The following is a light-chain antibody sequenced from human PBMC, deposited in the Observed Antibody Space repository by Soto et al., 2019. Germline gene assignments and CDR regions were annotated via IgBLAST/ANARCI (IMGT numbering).Light chain of an antibody. V-gene: IGLV2-8*01. CDR3: SSFAGSHYV. CDR2: DVL. CDR1: SSDVGGYEY. Sequence: QSVLAQPPSASGSPGQSVTISCTGTSSDVGGYEYVSWYQQHPGKAPKLIIYDVLKRPSGVPDRFSGSKSANMASLTVSGLQAEDEADYYCSSFAGSHYVFGTGTKVTVL. J-gene: IGLJ1*01.